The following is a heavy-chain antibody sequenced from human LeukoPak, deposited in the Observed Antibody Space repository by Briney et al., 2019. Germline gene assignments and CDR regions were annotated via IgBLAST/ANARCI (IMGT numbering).Heavy chain of an antibody. Sequence: SETLSLTCTVSGDSISRFFWSWIRQPAGKGLEWIGRISTTGSSDYNPSLKSRVTLSADTFKRQFSLILGSVTAADTAVYYCVRERNCSGASCLDGFDIWGQGTMVTVSS. CDR1: GDSISRFF. J-gene: IGHJ3*02. CDR3: VRERNCSGASCLDGFDI. V-gene: IGHV4-4*07. CDR2: ISTTGSS. D-gene: IGHD2-15*01.